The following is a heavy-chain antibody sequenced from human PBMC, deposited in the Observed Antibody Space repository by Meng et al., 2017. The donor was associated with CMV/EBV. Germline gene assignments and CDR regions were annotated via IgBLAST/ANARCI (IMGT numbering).Heavy chain of an antibody. Sequence: SVKVSCRASGFTFTSSAVQWVRQARGQRLEWIGWIVVGSGNTNYAQKFQERVTITRDMSTSTAYMELSSLRSEDTAVYYCAADIVVVPAATSGDYWGQGTLVTVSS. CDR2: IVVGSGNT. CDR1: GFTFTSSA. V-gene: IGHV1-58*01. J-gene: IGHJ4*02. D-gene: IGHD2-2*01. CDR3: AADIVVVPAATSGDY.